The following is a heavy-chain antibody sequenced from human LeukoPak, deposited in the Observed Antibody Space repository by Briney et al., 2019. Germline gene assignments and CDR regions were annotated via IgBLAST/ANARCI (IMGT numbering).Heavy chain of an antibody. CDR3: ARVRYPHRPKYFQH. D-gene: IGHD2-2*01. CDR1: GYTFTSYD. V-gene: IGHV1-8*01. CDR2: MNPNSGNT. J-gene: IGHJ1*01. Sequence: ASVKVSCKASGYTFTSYDINWVRQATGQGLEWMGWMNPNSGNTGYAQKFQGRVTMTRSTSISTAYMELSSLRSEDTAVYYCARVRYPHRPKYFQHWGQGTLVTVSS.